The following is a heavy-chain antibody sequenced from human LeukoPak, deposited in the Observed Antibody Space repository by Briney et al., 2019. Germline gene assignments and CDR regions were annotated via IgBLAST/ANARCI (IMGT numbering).Heavy chain of an antibody. V-gene: IGHV3-43*02. Sequence: GGSLRLSCAASGFTCDDYAMHWVRQAPGKGLEWVSLISGDGGSTYYADSVKGRFTISRDNSKNSLYLQMNSLRTEDTALYYCAKDNPALRFLEWLPIYYYGMDVWGQGTTVTVSS. CDR3: AKDNPALRFLEWLPIYYYGMDV. CDR2: ISGDGGST. CDR1: GFTCDDYA. J-gene: IGHJ6*01. D-gene: IGHD3-3*01.